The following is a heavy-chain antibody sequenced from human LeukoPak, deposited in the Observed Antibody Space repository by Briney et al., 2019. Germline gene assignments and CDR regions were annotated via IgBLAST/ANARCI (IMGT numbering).Heavy chain of an antibody. CDR1: GFTVSSNY. V-gene: IGHV3-66*01. D-gene: IGHD6-13*01. CDR2: IYSGGST. Sequence: PGGSLRLSCAASGFTVSSNYMSWVRQAPWKGLEWVSVIYSGGSTYYADSVKGRFTISRDNSKNTLYLQMNSLRAEDTAVYYCATTNQEYSSSWYYGMDVWGQGTAVTVSS. J-gene: IGHJ6*02. CDR3: ATTNQEYSSSWYYGMDV.